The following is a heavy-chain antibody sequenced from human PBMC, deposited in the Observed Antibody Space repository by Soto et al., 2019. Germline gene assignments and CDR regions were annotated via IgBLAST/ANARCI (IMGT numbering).Heavy chain of an antibody. J-gene: IGHJ6*02. V-gene: IGHV3-30*18. D-gene: IGHD6-19*01. Sequence: GGSLRLSCAASGFTFSSYGMHWVRQAPGKGLEWVAVISYDGRNKYYADAVKGRFTISRDNSKNTLYLQMSSLRAEDTAVYYCVKNGSSGWPYFYDMDVWGQGTTVTLSS. CDR3: VKNGSSGWPYFYDMDV. CDR2: ISYDGRNK. CDR1: GFTFSSYG.